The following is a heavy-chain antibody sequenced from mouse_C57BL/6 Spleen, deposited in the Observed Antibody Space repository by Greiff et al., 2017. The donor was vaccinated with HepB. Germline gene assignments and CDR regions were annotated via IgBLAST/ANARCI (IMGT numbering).Heavy chain of an antibody. CDR3: ARCKYGNSVWAMDY. J-gene: IGHJ4*01. Sequence: VHLVESGPELVKPGASVKISRKASGYAFSSSWMNRVKQRPGKGLEWFGRIYPGDGDTNYNGKFKGKATLTADKSSSTAYMQLSSLTSEDSADYFCARCKYGNSVWAMDYWGQGTSVTVSS. D-gene: IGHD1-1*01. CDR1: GYAFSSSW. V-gene: IGHV1-82*01. CDR2: IYPGDGDT.